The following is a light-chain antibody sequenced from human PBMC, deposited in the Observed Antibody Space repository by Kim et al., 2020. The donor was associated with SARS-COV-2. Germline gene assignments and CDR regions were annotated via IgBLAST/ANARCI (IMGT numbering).Light chain of an antibody. CDR3: QRYNKA. J-gene: IGKJ1*01. Sequence: PLSASVGDRVTITCRTSQSINSWLAWYQQKPRKAPKLLIYKASILESGVPSRFSGSGSETEFTLTISSLQPDDFATYYCQRYNKAFGQGTKVEIK. CDR1: QSINSW. V-gene: IGKV1-5*03. CDR2: KAS.